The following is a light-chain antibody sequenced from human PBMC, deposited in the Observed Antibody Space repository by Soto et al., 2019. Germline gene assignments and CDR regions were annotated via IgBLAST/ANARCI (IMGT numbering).Light chain of an antibody. CDR3: QQRTNRPSST. CDR2: DAS. CDR1: QSVRTY. Sequence: EVVLTQSPATLSLSPGERATLSCRASQSVRTYLAWYQQKPGQAPRLLIHDASSRATGIPARFSGSGSGTDFTLTISSLGPEDFAVYYCQQRTNRPSSTFGQGTRLEI. V-gene: IGKV3-11*01. J-gene: IGKJ5*01.